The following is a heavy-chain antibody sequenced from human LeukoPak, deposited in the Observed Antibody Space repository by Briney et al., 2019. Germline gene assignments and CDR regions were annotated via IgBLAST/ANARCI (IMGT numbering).Heavy chain of an antibody. V-gene: IGHV3-48*01. CDR2: ISSGSSAI. J-gene: IGHJ4*02. CDR3: TKDLRYYYADNHSEMDEHDY. CDR1: GFTFTTYS. Sequence: LTGGSLRLSCEASGFTFTTYSMTWVRQAPGKGLEWVSIISSGSSAIFSADALKGRFTISRDNSKNTLSLQMDSLRVEDTALYYCTKDLRYYYADNHSEMDEHDYWGQGTLVTVSS. D-gene: IGHD4-23*01.